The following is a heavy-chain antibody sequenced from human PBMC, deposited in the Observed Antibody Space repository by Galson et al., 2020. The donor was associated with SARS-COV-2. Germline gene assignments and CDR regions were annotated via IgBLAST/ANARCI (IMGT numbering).Heavy chain of an antibody. CDR2: IFDDGDT. J-gene: IGHJ4*02. CDR1: GFTLSSYD. CDR3: ARGLYSSGYYGLDQ. Sequence: GGSLRLSCAASGFTLSSYDMHWVRQITGKGLEWVSAIFDDGDTDYSGSVKARFTISRENARNSLYLQMNSLRAEDTGVYYCARGLYSSGYYGLDQWGQGTLVTVSS. V-gene: IGHV3-13*01. D-gene: IGHD6-19*01.